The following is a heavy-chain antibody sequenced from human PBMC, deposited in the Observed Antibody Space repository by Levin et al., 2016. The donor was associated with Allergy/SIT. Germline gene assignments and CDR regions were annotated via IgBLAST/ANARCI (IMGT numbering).Heavy chain of an antibody. J-gene: IGHJ1*01. D-gene: IGHD2-15*01. CDR2: IYWDDDK. CDR1: GFSLSTSGVG. CDR3: AHLSYLYCSGGSCYTAEYFQH. Sequence: SGPTLVKPTQTLTLTCTFSGFSLSTSGVGVGWIRQPPGKALEWLALIYWDDDKRYSPSLKSRLTITKDTSKNQVVLTMTNMDPVDTATYYCAHLSYLYCSGGSCYTAEYFQHWGQGTLVTVSS. V-gene: IGHV2-5*02.